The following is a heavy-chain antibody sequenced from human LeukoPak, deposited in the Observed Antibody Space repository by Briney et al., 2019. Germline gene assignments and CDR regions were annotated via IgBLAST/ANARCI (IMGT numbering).Heavy chain of an antibody. D-gene: IGHD3-10*01. Sequence: GGSLRLSCAASGFTFSSYGMHWVRQAPGTGLEWVAVIWYDGSNKYYADSVKGRFTISRDNSKNTLYLQMNSLRAEDTAVYYCARREMVRGANFDYWGQGTLVTVSS. V-gene: IGHV3-33*01. CDR1: GFTFSSYG. J-gene: IGHJ4*02. CDR2: IWYDGSNK. CDR3: ARREMVRGANFDY.